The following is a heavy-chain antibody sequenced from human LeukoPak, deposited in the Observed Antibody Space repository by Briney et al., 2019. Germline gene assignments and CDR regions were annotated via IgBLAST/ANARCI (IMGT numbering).Heavy chain of an antibody. Sequence: GGSLRLSCAASGFTFSSYSMNWVRQAPGKGLEWVSSISSSSSYIYYADLVKGRFTVSRDNAKNSLYLQMNSLRAEDTAVYYCARSFDSSSWYFIATNFDYWGQGTLVTVSS. D-gene: IGHD6-13*01. CDR2: ISSSSSYI. J-gene: IGHJ4*02. CDR1: GFTFSSYS. V-gene: IGHV3-21*01. CDR3: ARSFDSSSWYFIATNFDY.